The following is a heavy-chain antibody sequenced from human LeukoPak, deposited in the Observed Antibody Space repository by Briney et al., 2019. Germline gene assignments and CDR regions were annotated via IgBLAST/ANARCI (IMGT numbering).Heavy chain of an antibody. CDR3: AKNEHPCTSSWYAG. CDR2: ISWRSSDI. J-gene: IGHJ4*02. CDR1: GFTFTTHW. Sequence: GGSLRLSCGASGFTFTTHWIHWVRQAPGKRLEWVSSISWRSSDIEYADSVKGRFTISRDIDKKSLYLQMNSLRAEDTAVYYCAKNEHPCTSSWYAGWGQGTLVTVSS. V-gene: IGHV3-21*04. D-gene: IGHD6-13*01.